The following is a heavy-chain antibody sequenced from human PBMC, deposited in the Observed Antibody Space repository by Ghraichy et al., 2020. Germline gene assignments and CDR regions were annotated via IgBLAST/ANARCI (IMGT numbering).Heavy chain of an antibody. CDR1: GFTFSNYA. CDR2: ISGSGGST. D-gene: IGHD2-15*01. J-gene: IGHJ5*02. V-gene: IGHV3-23*01. Sequence: GGSLRLSCAASGFTFSNYAMNWVRQAPGKGLVWVSAISGSGGSTYYADSVKGRFTISRDNSKNTLYLQMNSLRAEDTALYYCVKDSGYCTGGRCYSWFDPWGQGTLVTVSS. CDR3: VKDSGYCTGGRCYSWFDP.